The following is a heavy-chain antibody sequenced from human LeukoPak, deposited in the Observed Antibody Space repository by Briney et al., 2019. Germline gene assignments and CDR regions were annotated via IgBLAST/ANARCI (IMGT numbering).Heavy chain of an antibody. D-gene: IGHD1-26*01. CDR3: ANLYSGSPSDAFDV. CDR1: GFDFITYS. V-gene: IGHV3-48*01. J-gene: IGHJ3*01. CDR2: ISISSSTI. Sequence: GGSLRLSCAASGFDFITYSMNWVRQAPGKGLEWISYISISSSTIYYADSVKGRFTVSRDNAKTSLYLQMNSLRGDDTAVYYCANLYSGSPSDAFDVWGQGTMVTVSS.